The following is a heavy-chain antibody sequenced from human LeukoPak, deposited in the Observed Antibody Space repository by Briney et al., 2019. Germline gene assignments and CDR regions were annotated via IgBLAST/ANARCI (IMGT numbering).Heavy chain of an antibody. CDR2: IYYSGST. V-gene: IGHV4-61*01. Sequence: NPSETLSLTCTVSGASVSSGSYYWSWIRQPPGKGLEWIGYIYYSGSTNYNPSLKSRVTISVDTSKNQFSLKLSSVTAADTAVYCCARGSRGYTYGWGQGTLVTVSS. D-gene: IGHD5-18*01. CDR1: GASVSSGSYY. J-gene: IGHJ4*02. CDR3: ARGSRGYTYG.